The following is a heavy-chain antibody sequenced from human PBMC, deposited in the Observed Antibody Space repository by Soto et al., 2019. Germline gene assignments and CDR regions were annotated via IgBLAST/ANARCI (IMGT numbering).Heavy chain of an antibody. CDR3: TRDPSRDSRAQGWFDP. V-gene: IGHV3-21*01. CDR1: GFTFRSFT. J-gene: IGHJ5*02. CDR2: ISSNSAYI. Sequence: GGSLRLSCAASGFTFRSFTMNWVRQAPGKGLEWVSTISSNSAYIYYTDALRGRFTISRDNAKNSLHLQMNSLRAEDTAVYYCTRDPSRDSRAQGWFDPWRPGTLVTVSS. D-gene: IGHD6-13*01.